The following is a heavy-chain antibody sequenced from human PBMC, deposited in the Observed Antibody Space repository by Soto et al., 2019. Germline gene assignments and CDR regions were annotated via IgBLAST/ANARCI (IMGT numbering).Heavy chain of an antibody. V-gene: IGHV1-46*03. D-gene: IGHD2-2*01. J-gene: IGHJ3*02. Sequence: ASVKVSCKASGYTFTSYYMHWVRQAPGQGLEWMGMINPSGGSTSYAETFQGRVTMTRDTSTTTVYMELSSLRSEDTAVYYFARDCTSTSCYRKDAFDIWGQGTKVTVSS. CDR2: INPSGGST. CDR3: ARDCTSTSCYRKDAFDI. CDR1: GYTFTSYY.